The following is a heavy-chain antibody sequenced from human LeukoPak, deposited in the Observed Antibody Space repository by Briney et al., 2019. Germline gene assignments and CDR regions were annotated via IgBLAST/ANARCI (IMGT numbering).Heavy chain of an antibody. J-gene: IGHJ4*02. CDR3: ARGTVASISGFDY. D-gene: IGHD6-19*01. CDR1: GGSISSYY. CDR2: IYYSGST. V-gene: IGHV4-59*01. Sequence: PSETLSLTCTVSGGSISSYYWSWIRQPPGKGLEWIGYIYYSGSTNYNPSLKSRVTISVDTSKNQFSLKLSSVTAADTAVYYCARGTVASISGFDYWGQGTLVTVSS.